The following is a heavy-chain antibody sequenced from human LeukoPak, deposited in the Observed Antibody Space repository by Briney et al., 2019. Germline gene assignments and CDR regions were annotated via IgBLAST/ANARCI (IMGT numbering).Heavy chain of an antibody. CDR3: TTGPGNSGY. D-gene: IGHD4-23*01. Sequence: GGSLRLSCAASGFTFDDFAMSWVRQAPGKGLEWVGRIKSKTVGETTEYAAPVQGRFTISRDDSENTVYLQMTSLKNEDTAVYYCTTGPGNSGYWGQGTLVTVSS. CDR1: GFTFDDFA. CDR2: IKSKTVGETT. J-gene: IGHJ4*02. V-gene: IGHV3-15*01.